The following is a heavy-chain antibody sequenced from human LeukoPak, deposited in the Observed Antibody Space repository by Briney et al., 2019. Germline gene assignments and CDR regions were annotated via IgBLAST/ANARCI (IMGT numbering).Heavy chain of an antibody. CDR2: IYSGGST. D-gene: IGHD5-12*01. V-gene: IGHV3-66*01. Sequence: GGSLRLSCAVSGITVSSNYMSWVRQAPGKGLEWVSDIYSGGSTYYADSVKGRFSISRDKSKNTLYLQMNSLRAEDTAVYYCAIRKSGNAIDYWGQGTLVTVSS. CDR1: GITVSSNY. CDR3: AIRKSGNAIDY. J-gene: IGHJ4*02.